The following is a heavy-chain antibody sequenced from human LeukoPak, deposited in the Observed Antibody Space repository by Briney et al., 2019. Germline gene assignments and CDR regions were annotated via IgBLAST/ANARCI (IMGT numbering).Heavy chain of an antibody. Sequence: GGSLRLSCAASGFTVSSNYVSWVRQAPGKGLEWVSVIYSGGSTYYADSVKGRFTISRDNSKNTLYLQMNSLRAEDTAVYSCARDLLHKGFPDWGQGTLVTVSS. V-gene: IGHV3-66*01. CDR2: IYSGGST. CDR1: GFTVSSNY. CDR3: ARDLLHKGFPD. J-gene: IGHJ4*02.